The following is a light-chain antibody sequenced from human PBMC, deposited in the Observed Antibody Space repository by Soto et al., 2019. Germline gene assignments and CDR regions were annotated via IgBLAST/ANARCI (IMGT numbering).Light chain of an antibody. CDR1: QSVSSN. Sequence: ERVMTQSPATLSVSPGERATLSCRGSQSVSSNLAWYQQKPGQAPRLLIYGASTRATGIPARFSGSGSGTEFTLTISSLHSEDFAVYYCQQYNNWPPYTFGQGTKVDIK. CDR2: GAS. J-gene: IGKJ1*01. V-gene: IGKV3D-15*01. CDR3: QQYNNWPPYT.